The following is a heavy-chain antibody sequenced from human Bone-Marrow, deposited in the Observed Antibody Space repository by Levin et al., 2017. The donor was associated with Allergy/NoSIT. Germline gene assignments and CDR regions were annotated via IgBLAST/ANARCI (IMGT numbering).Heavy chain of an antibody. V-gene: IGHV1-46*01. CDR2: INPTGDYP. D-gene: IGHD3-22*01. Sequence: GESLKISCKASGYTLTDHYLHWVRQAPGQGLEWMGMINPTGDYPSFARKFQGRVTMTRDTSASTFYMELDSLRSDDTAVYYCARNAALDYHDASAYFQPHFDFWGQGTLVTVSS. CDR1: GYTLTDHY. CDR3: ARNAALDYHDASAYFQPHFDF. J-gene: IGHJ4*02.